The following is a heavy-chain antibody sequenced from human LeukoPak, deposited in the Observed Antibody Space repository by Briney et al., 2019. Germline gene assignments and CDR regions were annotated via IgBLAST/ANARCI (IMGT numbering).Heavy chain of an antibody. Sequence: GGSLRLSCAASGFTFSSYAMHWVRQAPGKGLKWEAVISYDGSNKYNADSVKGRFTISRDNSKDTLYLQMNSLRAEDTAVYYCARAYYGSGSYSFDYWGQGTLVTVSS. CDR2: ISYDGSNK. CDR3: ARAYYGSGSYSFDY. D-gene: IGHD3-10*01. J-gene: IGHJ4*02. CDR1: GFTFSSYA. V-gene: IGHV3-30*04.